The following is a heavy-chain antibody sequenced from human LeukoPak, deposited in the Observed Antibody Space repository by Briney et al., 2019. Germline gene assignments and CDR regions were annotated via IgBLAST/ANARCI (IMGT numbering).Heavy chain of an antibody. CDR2: VNSDGSST. Sequence: GGSLRLSCAASGFTFSSYWMHWVRQAPGKGLVWVSRVNSDGSSTTYADSVKGRFTISRDNAKNTLYLQMNSLRAEDTAVYYCARGSTQYSSGWYGLDYWGQGTLVTVSS. J-gene: IGHJ4*02. CDR3: ARGSTQYSSGWYGLDY. V-gene: IGHV3-74*01. CDR1: GFTFSSYW. D-gene: IGHD6-19*01.